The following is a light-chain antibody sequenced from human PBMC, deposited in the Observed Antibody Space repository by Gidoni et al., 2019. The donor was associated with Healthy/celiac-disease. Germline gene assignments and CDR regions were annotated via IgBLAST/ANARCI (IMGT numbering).Light chain of an antibody. Sequence: IVMRQLPDSLAVSLGERATINCKSSQSVLYSSNNKNYLAWYQQKPGQPPKLLIYWASTRESGVPDRFSGSGSGTDFTLTISSLQAEDVAVYYCQQYYSTPITFGQGTRLEIK. CDR1: QSVLYSSNNKNY. CDR2: WAS. J-gene: IGKJ5*01. V-gene: IGKV4-1*01. CDR3: QQYYSTPIT.